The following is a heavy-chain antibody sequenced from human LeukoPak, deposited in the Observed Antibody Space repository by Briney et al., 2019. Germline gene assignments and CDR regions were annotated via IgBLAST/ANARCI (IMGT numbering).Heavy chain of an antibody. CDR2: IWFDGSKK. CDR3: AKEREVTLYYYGMDV. J-gene: IGHJ6*02. Sequence: GMSLRLSCAASGFTFTSHGMHWVRQAPGKGLEWVAIIWFDGSKKYYADSVRGRFTISRDDSKNTLYLQMNNLRAEDTAVYYCAKEREVTLYYYGMDVWGQGTTVTVSS. V-gene: IGHV3-33*06. CDR1: GFTFTSHG. D-gene: IGHD5-18*01.